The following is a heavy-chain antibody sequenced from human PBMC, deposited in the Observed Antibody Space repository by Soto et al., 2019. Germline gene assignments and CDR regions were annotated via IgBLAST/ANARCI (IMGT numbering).Heavy chain of an antibody. CDR2: INPNSGGT. Sequence: QVQLVQSGAEVKKPGASVKVSCKAPGYTFTGYYMHWVRQAPGQGLEWMGWINPNSGGTNYAQKFQGWVTMTRDTSISTAYMELSRLRSDDTAVYYCAREGCSSTSCYAGWFDPWGQGTLVTVSS. V-gene: IGHV1-2*04. CDR3: AREGCSSTSCYAGWFDP. J-gene: IGHJ5*02. CDR1: GYTFTGYY. D-gene: IGHD2-2*01.